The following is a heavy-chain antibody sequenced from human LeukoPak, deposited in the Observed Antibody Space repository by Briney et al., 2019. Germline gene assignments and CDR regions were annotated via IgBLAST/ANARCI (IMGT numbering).Heavy chain of an antibody. Sequence: SETLSLTCAVYGGSFSGYYWSWIRQPPGKGLEWIGEINHSGSTNYNPSLKSRVTISVDTSKNQFSLKLSSVTAADTAVYYCARAPGSSYCSSTSCYRRRRDYYYGMDVWGQGTTVTVSS. CDR3: ARAPGSSYCSSTSCYRRRRDYYYGMDV. J-gene: IGHJ6*02. D-gene: IGHD2-2*02. V-gene: IGHV4-34*01. CDR2: INHSGST. CDR1: GGSFSGYY.